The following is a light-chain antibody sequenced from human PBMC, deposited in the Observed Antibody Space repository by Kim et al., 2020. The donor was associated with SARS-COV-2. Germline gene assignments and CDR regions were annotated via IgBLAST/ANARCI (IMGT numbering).Light chain of an antibody. CDR1: QSVSSY. CDR3: QQRSNWVT. J-gene: IGKJ3*01. V-gene: IGKV3-11*01. Sequence: SLVPGERATLSCRASQSVSSYLAWYQQKPGQAPRLLIYDASNRATGIPARFSGSGSGTDFTLTISSLEPEDFAVYYCQQRSNWVTFGPGTKVDIK. CDR2: DAS.